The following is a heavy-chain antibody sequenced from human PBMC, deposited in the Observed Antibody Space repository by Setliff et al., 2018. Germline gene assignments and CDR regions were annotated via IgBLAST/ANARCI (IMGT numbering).Heavy chain of an antibody. D-gene: IGHD3-16*01. CDR3: ARDRFNGMDV. CDR1: GFTFSSYW. V-gene: IGHV3-7*01. Sequence: GESLKISCAASGFTFSSYWMSWVRQAPGKGLEWVANIKQDGSEKYYVDSVKGRFTISRDNAKNSLYLQMNSLRAEDTAVYYCARDRFNGMDVWGQGTTVTVSS. CDR2: IKQDGSEK. J-gene: IGHJ6*02.